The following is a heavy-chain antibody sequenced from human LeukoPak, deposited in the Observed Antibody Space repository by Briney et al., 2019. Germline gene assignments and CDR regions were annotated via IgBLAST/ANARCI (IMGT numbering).Heavy chain of an antibody. CDR2: INPNSGGT. CDR3: ARDQSGWYYFDY. CDR1: GYTFTGYY. D-gene: IGHD6-19*01. Sequence: ASVKVSCKASGYTFTGYYMHWVRQAPGQGLEWMGWINPNSGGTNYAQKFQGRVTMTRDTPISTAYMELSRLRSDDTAVYYCARDQSGWYYFDYWGQGTLVTVSS. J-gene: IGHJ4*02. V-gene: IGHV1-2*02.